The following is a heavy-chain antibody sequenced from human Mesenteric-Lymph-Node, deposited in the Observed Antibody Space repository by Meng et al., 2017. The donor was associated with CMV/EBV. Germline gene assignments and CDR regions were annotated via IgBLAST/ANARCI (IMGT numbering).Heavy chain of an antibody. V-gene: IGHV1-8*01. CDR2: MNPNSGNT. J-gene: IGHJ4*02. CDR1: GYSFISYD. Sequence: VDCEAFGYSFISYDINWVRQAPGQGLEWMGWMNPNSGNTVYAQMFQGRVTMTRNTSISTAYMELSSVRSEDTAVYYCARERSGYLDSWGQGALVTVSS. CDR3: ARERSGYLDS. D-gene: IGHD3-16*02.